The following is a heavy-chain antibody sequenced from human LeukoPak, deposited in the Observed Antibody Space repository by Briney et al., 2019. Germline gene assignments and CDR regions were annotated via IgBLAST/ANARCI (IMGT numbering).Heavy chain of an antibody. Sequence: LETLSLTCTVSGGSVSSGSYYWSWIRQPPGKGLEWIGYIYYSGSTNYNPSLKSRVTISVDTSKNQFSLKLSSVTAADTAVYYCARERSLSGSSPFDYWGQGTLVTVSS. CDR2: IYYSGST. CDR3: ARERSLSGSSPFDY. V-gene: IGHV4-61*01. D-gene: IGHD1-26*01. CDR1: GGSVSSGSYY. J-gene: IGHJ4*02.